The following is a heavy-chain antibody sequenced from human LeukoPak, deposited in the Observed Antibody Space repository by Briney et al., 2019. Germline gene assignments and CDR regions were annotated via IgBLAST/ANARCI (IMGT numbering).Heavy chain of an antibody. CDR3: AKLSGDGQYYFDY. J-gene: IGHJ4*02. D-gene: IGHD7-27*01. V-gene: IGHV3-11*01. Sequence: GGSLRLSCAASGFTFSDYYMSWIRQAPGKGLEWVSYISSSGSTIYYADSVKGRFTISRDNSKNTLYLQMNSLRAEDTAVYYCAKLSGDGQYYFDYWGQGTLVTVSS. CDR1: GFTFSDYY. CDR2: ISSSGSTI.